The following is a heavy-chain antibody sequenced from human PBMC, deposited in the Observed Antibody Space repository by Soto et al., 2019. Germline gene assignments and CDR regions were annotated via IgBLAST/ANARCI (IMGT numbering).Heavy chain of an antibody. CDR1: GGTFSSYA. CDR3: ATGEGYCSGGSCYSDWFDP. J-gene: IGHJ5*02. V-gene: IGHV1-69*14. Sequence: QVQLVQSGAEVKKPGSSVKVSCKASGGTFSSYAISWVRQAPGQGLEWMGGIIPIFGTANYAQKFQGRVTSTADKSTSTADMELSSLRSEDTAVYYCATGEGYCSGGSCYSDWFDPWGQGTLVTVSS. CDR2: IIPIFGTA. D-gene: IGHD2-15*01.